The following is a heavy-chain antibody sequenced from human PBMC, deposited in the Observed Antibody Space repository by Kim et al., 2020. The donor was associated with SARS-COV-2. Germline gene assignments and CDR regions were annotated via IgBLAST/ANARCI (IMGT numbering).Heavy chain of an antibody. CDR2: IYTSGST. CDR3: ARGSGGARWFDP. Sequence: SETLSLTCTVSGGSISSGSYYWSWIRQPAGKGLEWIGRIYTSGSTNYNPSLKSRVTISVDTSKNQFSLKLSSVTAADTAVYYCARGSGGARWFDPWGQGTLVTVSS. CDR1: GGSISSGSYY. D-gene: IGHD6-19*01. V-gene: IGHV4-61*02. J-gene: IGHJ5*02.